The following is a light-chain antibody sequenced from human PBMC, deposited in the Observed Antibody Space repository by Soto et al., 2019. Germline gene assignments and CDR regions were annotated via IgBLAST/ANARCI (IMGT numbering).Light chain of an antibody. Sequence: IVMTQPQLSSPVTLGQQASLSCRPSQSLIYTDGNTYLSWLQLRPGQPPRLLIHKVSNRFTGVPDRCSGSGAATDFTLTISRVEAEDVGSEYGMQTTQDPHTFGQGTKLEI. J-gene: IGKJ2*01. CDR3: MQTTQDPHT. CDR2: KVS. V-gene: IGKV2-24*01. CDR1: QSLIYTDGNTY.